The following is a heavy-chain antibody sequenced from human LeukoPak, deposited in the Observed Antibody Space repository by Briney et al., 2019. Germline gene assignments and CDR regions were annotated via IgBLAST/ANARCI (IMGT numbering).Heavy chain of an antibody. D-gene: IGHD6-19*01. J-gene: IGHJ6*03. CDR3: ARVKASSGWPYYYYYMDV. V-gene: IGHV1-8*01. Sequence: ASVTVSCTASGYTFTSYDINWVRQATGQGLEWMGWMNPNSGNTGYAQKFQGRVTMTRNTSISTAYMELSSLRSEDTAVYYCARVKASSGWPYYYYYMDVWGKGTTVTVSS. CDR1: GYTFTSYD. CDR2: MNPNSGNT.